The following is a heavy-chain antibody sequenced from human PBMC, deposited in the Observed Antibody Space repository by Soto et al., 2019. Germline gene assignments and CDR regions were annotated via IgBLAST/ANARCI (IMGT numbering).Heavy chain of an antibody. D-gene: IGHD3-3*01. Sequence: GGSLRLSCAASGFTFDDYAMHWVRQAPGKGLEWVSGISWNSGSIGYADSVKGRFTISRDNAKNSLYLQMNSLRAEDTALYYCAKDIGRGGITIFGVVIRAFDYWGQGTLVTVSS. CDR3: AKDIGRGGITIFGVVIRAFDY. CDR2: ISWNSGSI. J-gene: IGHJ4*02. V-gene: IGHV3-9*01. CDR1: GFTFDDYA.